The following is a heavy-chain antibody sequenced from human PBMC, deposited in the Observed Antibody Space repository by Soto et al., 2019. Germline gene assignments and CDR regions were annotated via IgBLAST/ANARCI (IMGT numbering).Heavy chain of an antibody. CDR1: GFTFSSYG. CDR3: AKHSSTFVF. Sequence: QVQLVESGGGVVQPGRSLRLSCKTSGFTFSSYGLHWLRQAPGKGLEWVTFISYNGNKINYADSVKGRFTVSRDNSKNTLYHQMNSLRPEDTAVYYCAKHSSTFVFWGQGTLVTVSS. V-gene: IGHV3-30*18. CDR2: ISYNGNKI. D-gene: IGHD2-2*01. J-gene: IGHJ4*02.